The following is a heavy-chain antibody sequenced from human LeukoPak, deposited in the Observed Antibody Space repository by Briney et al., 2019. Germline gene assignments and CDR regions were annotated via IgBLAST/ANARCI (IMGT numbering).Heavy chain of an antibody. CDR3: ARGVRFLEWLSSTYYFDY. CDR2: MNPNSGNT. J-gene: IGHJ4*02. D-gene: IGHD3-3*01. Sequence: ASVTVSCKASGYTFTNYEINWGRQATGQGLEWMGWMNPNSGNTGYAQKFQGRGTITRTSSISTAYLELSSLRSEDTAVYYCARGVRFLEWLSSTYYFDYWGQGTLVTVSS. V-gene: IGHV1-8*01. CDR1: GYTFTNYE.